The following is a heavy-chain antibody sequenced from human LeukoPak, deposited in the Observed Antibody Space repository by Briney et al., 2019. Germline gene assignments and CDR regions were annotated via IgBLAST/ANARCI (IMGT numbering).Heavy chain of an antibody. J-gene: IGHJ5*02. V-gene: IGHV4-34*01. D-gene: IGHD6-13*01. Sequence: SETLSLTCAVYGGSFSGYYWSWIRQPPGKGLEWIGEINHSGSTNYNPSLKGRVTISVDTSKNQFSLKLSSVTAADTAVYYCARYIYSSWYGNWFDPWGQGTLVTVSS. CDR3: ARYIYSSWYGNWFDP. CDR1: GGSFSGYY. CDR2: INHSGST.